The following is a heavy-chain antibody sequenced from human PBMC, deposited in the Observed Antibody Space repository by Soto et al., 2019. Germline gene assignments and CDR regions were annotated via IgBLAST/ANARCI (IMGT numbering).Heavy chain of an antibody. D-gene: IGHD6-19*01. Sequence: ASVKVSCKASGYTFTSYCISWVLQAPGQGLEWMGWISAYNGNTNYAQKLQGRVTMTTDTSTSTAYMELRSLRSDDTAVYYCARAIAVAGYYYYGMDVWGQGTTVTVSS. J-gene: IGHJ6*02. CDR1: GYTFTSYC. CDR2: ISAYNGNT. V-gene: IGHV1-18*01. CDR3: ARAIAVAGYYYYGMDV.